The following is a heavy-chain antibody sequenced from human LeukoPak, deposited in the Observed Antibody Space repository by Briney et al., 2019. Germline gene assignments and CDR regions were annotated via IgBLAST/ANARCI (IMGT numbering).Heavy chain of an antibody. D-gene: IGHD3-10*01. CDR1: EFTFSNYA. Sequence: PGGSLRLSCAASEFTFSNYAMSWVRQAPGKGLKWVSAISGSGGSTYYADSVKGRFTISKDNSKNTLYLQMNSLRAEDTAVYYCAKVWAHDGSGNPYWHFDLWGRGTLVTVSS. V-gene: IGHV3-23*01. CDR2: ISGSGGST. J-gene: IGHJ2*01. CDR3: AKVWAHDGSGNPYWHFDL.